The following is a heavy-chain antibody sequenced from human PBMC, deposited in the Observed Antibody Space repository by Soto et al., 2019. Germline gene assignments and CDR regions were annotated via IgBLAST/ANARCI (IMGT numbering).Heavy chain of an antibody. CDR3: ARGARLYSIDDY. Sequence: QVQRVESGGGVVQPGRSLRLSCAASGFTFSSYGMHWVRQAPGKGLEWVAVIWYDGSNKYYADSVKGRFTISRDNSKNTLYLQMNSLRAEDTAVYYCARGARLYSIDDYWGQGTLVTVSS. V-gene: IGHV3-33*01. D-gene: IGHD6-13*01. CDR1: GFTFSSYG. CDR2: IWYDGSNK. J-gene: IGHJ4*02.